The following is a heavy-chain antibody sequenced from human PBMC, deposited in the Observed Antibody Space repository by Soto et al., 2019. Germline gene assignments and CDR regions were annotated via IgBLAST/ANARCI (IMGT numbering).Heavy chain of an antibody. D-gene: IGHD5-18*01. J-gene: IGHJ6*02. CDR1: GGSFSGYY. V-gene: IGHV4-34*01. CDR3: ARSYTATGYERQYYYYYGMDV. CDR2: INHSGST. Sequence: LSLTCAVYGGSFSGYYWSWIRQPPGKGLEWIGEINHSGSTNYNPSLKSRVTISVDTSKNQFSLKLSSVTAADTAVYYCARSYTATGYERQYYYYYGMDVWGQGTTVTVSS.